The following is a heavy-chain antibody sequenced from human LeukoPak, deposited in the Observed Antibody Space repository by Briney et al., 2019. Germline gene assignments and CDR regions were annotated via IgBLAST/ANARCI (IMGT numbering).Heavy chain of an antibody. CDR3: ARDGRYCSGGSCYQRGRYFDY. CDR1: GFTFSSYW. D-gene: IGHD2-15*01. CDR2: IKQDGSEK. J-gene: IGHJ4*02. Sequence: GRSLRLSCAASGFTFSSYWMSWVRQAPGKGLEWVANIKQDGSEKYYVDSVKGRFTISRDNAKNSLYLQMNSLRAEDTAVYYCARDGRYCSGGSCYQRGRYFDYWGQGTLVTVSS. V-gene: IGHV3-7*03.